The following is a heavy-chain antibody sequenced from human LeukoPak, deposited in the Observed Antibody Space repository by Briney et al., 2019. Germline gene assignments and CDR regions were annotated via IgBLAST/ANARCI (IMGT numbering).Heavy chain of an antibody. J-gene: IGHJ4*02. CDR3: ARGWAGTVDY. V-gene: IGHV6-1*01. CDR2: TYYRAKWNN. Sequence: SQTLSLTCGLSGDSVSSNSAAWNWIRQSPSRGLEWLGRTYYRAKWNNNYAVSVKSRITINADTSKNQFSLQLNSVTPEDTAVYYCARGWAGTVDYWGQGTLVTVSS. D-gene: IGHD6-19*01. CDR1: GDSVSSNSAA.